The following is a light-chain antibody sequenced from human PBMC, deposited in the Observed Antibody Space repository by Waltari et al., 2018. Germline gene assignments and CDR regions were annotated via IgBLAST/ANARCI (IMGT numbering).Light chain of an antibody. CDR1: SSNIGSNA. CDR3: AAWDDSLDGSWV. CDR2: SNN. V-gene: IGLV1-44*01. Sequence: QSVLTQPPSTSGTPGQRVTISCSGSSSNIGSNAVNWYQQLPGTAPRLLIYSNNKRPSGVPDRFSGSKSGTSAALAISGLRSQDEADYYCAAWDDSLDGSWVFGGGTRLTVL. J-gene: IGLJ3*02.